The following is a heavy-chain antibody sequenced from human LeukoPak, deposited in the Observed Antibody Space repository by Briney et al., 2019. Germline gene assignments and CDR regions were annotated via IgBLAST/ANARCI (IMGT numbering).Heavy chain of an antibody. Sequence: SETLSLTCTVSGGSISSYYWSWIRQPPGKGLEWIGYIYYSGSTNYNPSLKSRVTISVDTSKNQFSLKLSSVTAADTAVYYCARHPQYPGAYGFTGFHYWGQGTLVTVSS. J-gene: IGHJ4*02. CDR1: GGSISSYY. CDR2: IYYSGST. V-gene: IGHV4-59*08. CDR3: ARHPQYPGAYGFTGFHY. D-gene: IGHD3/OR15-3a*01.